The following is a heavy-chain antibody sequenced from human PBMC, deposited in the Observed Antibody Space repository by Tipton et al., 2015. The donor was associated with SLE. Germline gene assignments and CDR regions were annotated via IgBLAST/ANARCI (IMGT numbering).Heavy chain of an antibody. Sequence: QLVQSGPEVKKPGSSVKVSCKASGGTFSSYAISWVRQAPGQGLEWMGGIIPIFGTANYAQKFQGRVTITTDESTSTAYMELSSLRSEDTAVYYCAIGGTTGTTTAPGAFDIWGQGTMVTVSS. CDR2: IIPIFGTA. CDR1: GGTFSSYA. D-gene: IGHD1-1*01. CDR3: AIGGTTGTTTAPGAFDI. J-gene: IGHJ3*02. V-gene: IGHV1-69*05.